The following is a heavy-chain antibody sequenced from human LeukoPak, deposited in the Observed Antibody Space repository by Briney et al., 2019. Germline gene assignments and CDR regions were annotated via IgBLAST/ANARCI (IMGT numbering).Heavy chain of an antibody. CDR3: ARGGRYCSGGSCYSAGWFDP. CDR2: ISGSGGST. CDR1: GFTFSSYA. Sequence: GGSLRLSCAASGFTFSSYAMSWVRQAPGKGLEWVSAISGSGGSTYYADSVKGRFTISRDNAKNSLYLQMNSLRAEDTAVYYCARGGRYCSGGSCYSAGWFDPWGQGTLVTVSS. V-gene: IGHV3-23*01. J-gene: IGHJ5*02. D-gene: IGHD2-15*01.